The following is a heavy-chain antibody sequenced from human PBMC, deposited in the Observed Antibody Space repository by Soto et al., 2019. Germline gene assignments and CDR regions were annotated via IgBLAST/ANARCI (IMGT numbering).Heavy chain of an antibody. CDR3: ARDLGNYDTTNHYRHRSLYF. V-gene: IGHV4-38-2*02. CDR2: LDYIGST. CDR1: GYSINRGYY. Sequence: SETLSLTCAVSGYSINRGYYWAWIRQPPGEGLEWIGSLDYIGSTYYNSSLRSRVTISVDTSKNQFSLKLNSVTAADTAVFYCARDLGNYDTTNHYRHRSLYFWGQGKLGT. D-gene: IGHD3-16*01. J-gene: IGHJ3*01.